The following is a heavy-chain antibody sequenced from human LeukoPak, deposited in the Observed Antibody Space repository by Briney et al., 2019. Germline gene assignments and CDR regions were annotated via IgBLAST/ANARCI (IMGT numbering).Heavy chain of an antibody. J-gene: IGHJ4*02. CDR1: VGTFSSYA. D-gene: IGHD3-16*01. V-gene: IGHV1-69*13. CDR3: ARDYYEYYFDY. CDR2: IIPIFGTA. Sequence: GASVKVSFKASVGTFSSYAISWVRQAPGQALEWMGGIIPIFGTANYAQKFQGIVTITADESTSTAYMELSSLRSEHTAVYYCARDYYEYYFDYWGQGTLVTVSS.